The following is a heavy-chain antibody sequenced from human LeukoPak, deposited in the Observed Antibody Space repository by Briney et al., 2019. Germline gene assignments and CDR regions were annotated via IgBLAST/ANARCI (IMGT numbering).Heavy chain of an antibody. V-gene: IGHV4-34*01. J-gene: IGHJ4*02. CDR1: GGYFSGSY. D-gene: IGHD3-22*01. CDR2: INHSGST. CDR3: ATDRGYSSFDY. Sequence: PSETLSLTCAVYGGYFSGSYWSWIRHPPGKGMEWIGEINHSGSTNYHPSLKSRVTISVDTSKNQFSLKLSSVTAADTAVYYCATDRGYSSFDYWGQGTLVTVSS.